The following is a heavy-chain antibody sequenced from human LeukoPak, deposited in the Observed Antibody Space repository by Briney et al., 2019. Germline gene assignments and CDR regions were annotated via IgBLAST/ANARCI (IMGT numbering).Heavy chain of an antibody. D-gene: IGHD1-26*01. V-gene: IGHV5-51*01. CDR1: GYSFSNYW. CDR2: IYPDDSDA. CDR3: ARGMYSGSFPNFDY. Sequence: GESLKTSCKGSGYSFSNYWIGWVRQMPGKGLEWMGIIYPDDSDARYSPSFQGPVTISADKSISTAYLQWSSLKASDTAMYYCARGMYSGSFPNFDYWGQGTLVTVSS. J-gene: IGHJ4*02.